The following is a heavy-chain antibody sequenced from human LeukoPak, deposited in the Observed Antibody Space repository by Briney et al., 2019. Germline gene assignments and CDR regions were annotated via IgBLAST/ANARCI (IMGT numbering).Heavy chain of an antibody. CDR3: AREGLYYYYYMDV. CDR1: GYTFTGYY. V-gene: IGHV1-2*02. CDR2: INPNSGGT. Sequence: ASVKVSCKASGYTFTGYYMHWVRQAPGQGLEWMGWINPNSGGTNYAQKFQGKVTMTRDTSISTAYMELSRLRSDDTAVYYCAREGLYYYYYMDVWGKGTTVTVSS. J-gene: IGHJ6*03.